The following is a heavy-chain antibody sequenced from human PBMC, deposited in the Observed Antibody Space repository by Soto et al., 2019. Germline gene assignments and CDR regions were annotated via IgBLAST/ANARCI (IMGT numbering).Heavy chain of an antibody. D-gene: IGHD1-26*01. CDR1: GASTVSHYH. V-gene: IGHV4-31*02. CDR2: IFNSGTT. J-gene: IGHJ4*02. CDR3: ALALGPTTGLDY. Sequence: QVQLQESGPGLVKPSQTLSLTCSVSGASTVSHYHWTWIRQPPGKGLEWMGYIFNSGTTFYNPSLMSRLSISMDPSGNQFSLELRSVTAADTAVYYCALALGPTTGLDYWGQGTLVTVSS.